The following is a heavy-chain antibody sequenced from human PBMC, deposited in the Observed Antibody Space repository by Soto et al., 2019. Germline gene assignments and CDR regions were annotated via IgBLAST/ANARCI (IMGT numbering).Heavy chain of an antibody. V-gene: IGHV3-48*01. CDR1: GFDFNSYS. CDR2: INSGSTSV. J-gene: IGHJ4*02. Sequence: EVQLVESGGGLVQPGGSLRLSCVASGFDFNSYSMNWVRQAPGKGLEWISYINSGSTSVFYADSVKGRFTISRDNAKNSLYLQMNRLRADDTAVYYCTSSASPDAYWGQGTQVTVAS. CDR3: TSSASPDAY. D-gene: IGHD1-26*01.